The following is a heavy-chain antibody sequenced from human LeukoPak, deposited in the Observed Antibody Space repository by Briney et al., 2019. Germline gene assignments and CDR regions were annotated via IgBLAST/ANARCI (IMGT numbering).Heavy chain of an antibody. D-gene: IGHD3-10*01. Sequence: GGSLRLSCAASGFTFSSYAMSWVRQAPGKGLEWVSAISGSGGSTYYADSVKGRFTISRDNSKNTLYLQMNSLRAEDTAVYYCAKPQSYYGSGSYYPVWGQGTMVTVSS. CDR1: GFTFSSYA. CDR3: AKPQSYYGSGSYYPV. CDR2: ISGSGGST. J-gene: IGHJ3*01. V-gene: IGHV3-23*01.